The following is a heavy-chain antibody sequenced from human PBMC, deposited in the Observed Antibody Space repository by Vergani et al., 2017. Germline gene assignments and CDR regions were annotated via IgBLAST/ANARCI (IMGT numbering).Heavy chain of an antibody. D-gene: IGHD3-9*01. J-gene: IGHJ3*02. V-gene: IGHV3-21*01. Sequence: EVQLVESGGGLVKPGGSLRLSCAASGFTFSSYSMNWVRQAPGNGLEWVSSISSSSSYIYYADSVKGRFTISRDNAKNSLYLQMNSLRAEDTAVYYCARDPRYFDWLLPDAFDIWGQGTMVTVSS. CDR1: GFTFSSYS. CDR2: ISSSSSYI. CDR3: ARDPRYFDWLLPDAFDI.